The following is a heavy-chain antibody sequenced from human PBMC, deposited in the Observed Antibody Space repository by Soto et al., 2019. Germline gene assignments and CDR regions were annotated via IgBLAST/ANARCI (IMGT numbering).Heavy chain of an antibody. CDR3: ARDYYGDYGPPYYFDY. CDR1: GYTLTIYA. V-gene: IGHV1-3*01. CDR2: INAGNGNT. J-gene: IGHJ4*02. D-gene: IGHD4-17*01. Sequence: ASVKGACKASGYTLTIYARRWVRQAPGQRLEWMGWINAGNGNTKYSQKFQGRVTITRDTSASTAYMELSSLRSEDTAVYYCARDYYGDYGPPYYFDYWGQGTLVTVSS.